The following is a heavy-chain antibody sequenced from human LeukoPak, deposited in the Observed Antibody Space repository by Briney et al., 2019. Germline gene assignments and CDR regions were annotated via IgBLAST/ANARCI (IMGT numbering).Heavy chain of an antibody. CDR1: GFTFSSYG. J-gene: IGHJ4*02. D-gene: IGHD3-22*01. CDR2: ISYDGSNK. Sequence: GGSLRLSCAASGFTFSSYGMHWVRQAPDKGLEWVAVISYDGSNKYYADSVKGRFTISRDNSKNTLYLQMNSLRAEDTAVYYCAKDASDYYDSSGYIPPFFDYWGQGTLVTVSS. CDR3: AKDASDYYDSSGYIPPFFDY. V-gene: IGHV3-30*18.